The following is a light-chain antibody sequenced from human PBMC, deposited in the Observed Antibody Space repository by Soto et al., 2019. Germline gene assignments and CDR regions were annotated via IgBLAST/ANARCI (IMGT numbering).Light chain of an antibody. CDR2: AAS. V-gene: IGKV1-39*01. Sequence: DIQMTQSPSSLSASVGDRVTITCRASQSISSYLNWYQQKPGKAPKLLIYAASSLQSGVPPRFSGSGSGTDFTLTISSLQPEDFATYYCQQSYSTPITFGQGTRLESK. CDR1: QSISSY. CDR3: QQSYSTPIT. J-gene: IGKJ5*01.